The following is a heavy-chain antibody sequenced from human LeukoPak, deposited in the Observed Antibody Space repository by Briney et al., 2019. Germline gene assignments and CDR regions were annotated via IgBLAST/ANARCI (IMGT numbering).Heavy chain of an antibody. J-gene: IGHJ5*02. CDR1: GYTFTGYY. CDR2: IIPIFGTA. CDR3: ATYIVATIRMGVDWFDP. V-gene: IGHV1-69*13. Sequence: GASVKVSCRASGYTFTGYYMHWVRQAPGQGLEWMGGIIPIFGTANYAQKFQGRVTITADESTSTAYMELSSLRSEDTAVYYCATYIVATIRMGVDWFDPWGQGTLVTVSS. D-gene: IGHD5-12*01.